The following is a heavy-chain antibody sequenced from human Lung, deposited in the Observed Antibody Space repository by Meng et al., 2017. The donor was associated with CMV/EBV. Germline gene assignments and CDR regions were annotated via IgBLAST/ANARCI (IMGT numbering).Heavy chain of an antibody. V-gene: IGHV3-7*01. CDR2: IKQDGSEK. Sequence: GESXKISCAASGFTFSSYWMSWVRQAPGKGLEWVANIKQDGSEKYYVDSVTGRFTISRDNAKNSLYLQMNSLRAEDTAVYYCARCQLAEDYYGMDVWGQGTTVTVSS. D-gene: IGHD2-2*01. CDR1: GFTFSSYW. J-gene: IGHJ6*02. CDR3: ARCQLAEDYYGMDV.